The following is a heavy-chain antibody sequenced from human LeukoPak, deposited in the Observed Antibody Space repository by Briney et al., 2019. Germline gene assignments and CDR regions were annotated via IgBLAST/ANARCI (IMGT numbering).Heavy chain of an antibody. CDR1: GGSISSHY. CDR2: IYYSGST. CDR3: ARAGGRYFDYAFDY. V-gene: IGHV4-59*11. Sequence: SETLSLTCTVSGGSISSHYWSWIRQPPGKGLEWIGYIYYSGSTNYNPSLKSRVTISVDTSKNQFSLKLSSVTAADTAVYYCARAGGRYFDYAFDYWGQGTLVTVYS. J-gene: IGHJ4*02. D-gene: IGHD3-9*01.